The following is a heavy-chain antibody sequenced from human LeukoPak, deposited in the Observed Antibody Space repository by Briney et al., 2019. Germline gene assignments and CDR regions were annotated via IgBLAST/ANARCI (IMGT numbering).Heavy chain of an antibody. V-gene: IGHV4-59*08. CDR2: IYYSGST. J-gene: IGHJ4*02. CDR3: ARLPMVTGYKYFDY. CDR1: GGSISSYY. Sequence: SETLSLTCAVSGGSISSYYWSWIRQPPGKGLEWIGYIYYSGSTNYNPSLKSRVTISVDTSKNQFSLKLSSVTAADTAVYYCARLPMVTGYKYFDYWGQGTLVTVSS. D-gene: IGHD5-18*01.